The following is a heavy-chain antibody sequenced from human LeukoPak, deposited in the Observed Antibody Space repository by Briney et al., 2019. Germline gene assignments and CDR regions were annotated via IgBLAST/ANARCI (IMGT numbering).Heavy chain of an antibody. CDR3: AKGSSGWPYYFDY. J-gene: IGHJ4*02. Sequence: GGSLRLSCAASGFSFSTSGMHWVRQAPGKGLEWVAFIRYDGSNKYYADSVKGRFTISRDNSKNTLYLQMNSLRAEDTAVYYCAKGSSGWPYYFDYWGQGTLVTVSS. D-gene: IGHD6-19*01. CDR1: GFSFSTSG. V-gene: IGHV3-30*02. CDR2: IRYDGSNK.